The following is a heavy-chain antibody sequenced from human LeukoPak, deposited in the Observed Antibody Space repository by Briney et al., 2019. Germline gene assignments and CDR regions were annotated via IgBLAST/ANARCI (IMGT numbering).Heavy chain of an antibody. Sequence: GESLKISCKGSGYSFSNYWIGWVRQVLGKGLEWMGIIYPRDSDTRYSPSFQGQVTISADKSISTAYLQWSSLKASDTAMYYCARRESSGSIDYWGQGTLVTVSS. J-gene: IGHJ4*02. V-gene: IGHV5-51*01. D-gene: IGHD6-19*01. CDR2: IYPRDSDT. CDR3: ARRESSGSIDY. CDR1: GYSFSNYW.